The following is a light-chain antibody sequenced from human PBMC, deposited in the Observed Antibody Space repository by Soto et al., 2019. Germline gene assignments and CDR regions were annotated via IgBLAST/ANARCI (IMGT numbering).Light chain of an antibody. CDR1: QGLSSY. J-gene: IGKJ5*01. CDR3: QQLKSYPIT. CDR2: AAF. V-gene: IGKV1-9*01. Sequence: DIQLTQSPSCLSASVGGRVTVPCRASQGLSSYLAWYQQKPGKAPNLLIYAAFTLQSGVPSRFSGSGSGTEFTLTISSLQPEDFATYYCQQLKSYPITFGQGTRLEIK.